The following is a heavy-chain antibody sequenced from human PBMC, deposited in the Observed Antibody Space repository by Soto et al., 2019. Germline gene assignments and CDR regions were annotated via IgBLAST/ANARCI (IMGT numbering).Heavy chain of an antibody. J-gene: IGHJ6*02. CDR1: GFTFSNAW. D-gene: IGHD2-21*01. CDR2: IKSKTDGGTT. CDR3: TPVAPPMTSHYYYGMDV. Sequence: GGSLRLSCAASGFTFSNAWMNWVRQAPGKGLEWVGRIKSKTDGGTTDYAAPVKGRFTISRDDSKNTLYLQMNSLKTEDTAVYYCTPVAPPMTSHYYYGMDVWGQGXTVTVSS. V-gene: IGHV3-15*07.